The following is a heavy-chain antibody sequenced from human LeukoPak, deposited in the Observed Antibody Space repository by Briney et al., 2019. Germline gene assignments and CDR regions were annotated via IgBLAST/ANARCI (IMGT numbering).Heavy chain of an antibody. Sequence: ASVRVSCKASGYTFTGYYMHWVRQAPGQGLEWMGWINPNSGGTNYAQKFQGRVTMTRDTSISTAYMELSRLRSDDTAVYYCAIPTQIVGATPTPDYWGQGTLVTVSS. CDR2: INPNSGGT. CDR1: GYTFTGYY. D-gene: IGHD1-26*01. V-gene: IGHV1-2*02. J-gene: IGHJ4*02. CDR3: AIPTQIVGATPTPDY.